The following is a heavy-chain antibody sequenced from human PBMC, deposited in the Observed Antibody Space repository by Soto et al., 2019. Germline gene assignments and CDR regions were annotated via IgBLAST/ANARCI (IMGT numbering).Heavy chain of an antibody. D-gene: IGHD3-9*01. CDR1: GDSINSDNYY. Sequence: QLQLQESGPGLVKPSETLSLTCSVSGDSINSDNYYWGWIRQPPGKGLEWIGSIYYRGNTYYNPSLKTRVTISLDKSKSQFSLKLNSVNAADSAVYFCARLEGLATFSYYFDYWGQGTLVTVSS. V-gene: IGHV4-39*01. J-gene: IGHJ4*02. CDR2: IYYRGNT. CDR3: ARLEGLATFSYYFDY.